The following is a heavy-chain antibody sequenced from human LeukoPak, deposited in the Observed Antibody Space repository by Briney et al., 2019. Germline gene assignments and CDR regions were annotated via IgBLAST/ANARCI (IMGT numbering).Heavy chain of an antibody. CDR2: INHSGST. D-gene: IGHD3-22*01. Sequence: SETLSLTCAVYGGSFSGYYWSWIRQPPGKGLEWIGEINHSGSTNYNPSLKSRVTISVDTSKNQFSLKLSSVTAADTAVYYCARIGYYDSSGYGRQDYWGQGTLVTVSS. CDR1: GGSFSGYY. J-gene: IGHJ4*02. V-gene: IGHV4-34*01. CDR3: ARIGYYDSSGYGRQDY.